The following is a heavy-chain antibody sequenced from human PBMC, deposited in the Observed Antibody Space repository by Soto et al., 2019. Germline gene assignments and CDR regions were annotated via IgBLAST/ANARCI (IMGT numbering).Heavy chain of an antibody. J-gene: IGHJ6*02. CDR1: GDTFDNYC. D-gene: IGHD1-26*01. CDR3: VRYRSRDYYYGMDV. V-gene: IGHV5-51*01. CDR2: IYPGDSDR. Sequence: GESLKISCNGSGDTFDNYCIGSLRQMPGKGLEWMAIIYPGDSDRRYSPSFQGQVTISADQSISTAYLQWSSLKASDTANYYCVRYRSRDYYYGMDVWGQGTTVTVSS.